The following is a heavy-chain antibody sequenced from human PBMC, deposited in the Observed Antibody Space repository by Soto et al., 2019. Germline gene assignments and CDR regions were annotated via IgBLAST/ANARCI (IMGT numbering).Heavy chain of an antibody. CDR1: GGTFSSYA. CDR2: IIPIFGTA. D-gene: IGHD6-19*01. V-gene: IGHV1-69*13. Sequence: GASVKVSCKASGGTFSSYAISWVRQAPGQRLEWMGGIIPIFGTANYAQKFQGRVTITADESTSTAYMELSSLRSEDTAVYYCARGSSGWYGEYYFDYWGQGTLVTVSS. J-gene: IGHJ4*02. CDR3: ARGSSGWYGEYYFDY.